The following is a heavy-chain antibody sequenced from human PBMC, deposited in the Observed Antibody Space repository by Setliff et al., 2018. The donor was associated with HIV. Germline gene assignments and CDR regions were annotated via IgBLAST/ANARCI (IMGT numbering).Heavy chain of an antibody. D-gene: IGHD6-13*01. CDR1: GFIFSNYG. V-gene: IGHV3-23*01. CDR3: ASPWLPIAAAGTGLSFDY. Sequence: GGSLRLSCAASGFIFSNYGMTWVRQSPGKGLQWLTAITGGGDKIDYINSVKGRFTISRDNSKNTLYLQMNSLRAEDTAVYYCASPWLPIAAAGTGLSFDYWGQGTLVTVSS. CDR2: ITGGGDKI. J-gene: IGHJ4*02.